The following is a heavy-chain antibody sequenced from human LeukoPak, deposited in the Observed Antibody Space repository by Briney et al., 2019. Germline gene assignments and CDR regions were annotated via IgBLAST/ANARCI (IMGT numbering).Heavy chain of an antibody. CDR1: GFTFSSYS. D-gene: IGHD1-26*01. CDR2: ISYSSTYI. Sequence: GGSLRLSCAASGFTFSSYSMNWVRQAPGKGLEWVSSISYSSTYIYYADSVKGRFTISRDNAKNSLYLQMGSLRGEDTALYYCARGGGNFDLWGQGTLVTVSS. J-gene: IGHJ4*02. CDR3: ARGGGNFDL. V-gene: IGHV3-21*01.